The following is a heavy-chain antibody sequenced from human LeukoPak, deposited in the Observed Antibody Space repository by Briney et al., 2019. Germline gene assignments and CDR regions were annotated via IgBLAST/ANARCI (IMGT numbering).Heavy chain of an antibody. CDR2: ISGSGGST. Sequence: GGSLRLSCAASGFTFSSYAMSWVRQAPGKGLEWVSAISGSGGSTYYADSVKGRFTISRNNSKNTLYLQMNSLRAEDTAVYYCAKAVRWELLREHYFDYWGQGTLVTVSS. CDR3: AKAVRWELLREHYFDY. J-gene: IGHJ4*02. V-gene: IGHV3-23*01. CDR1: GFTFSSYA. D-gene: IGHD1-26*01.